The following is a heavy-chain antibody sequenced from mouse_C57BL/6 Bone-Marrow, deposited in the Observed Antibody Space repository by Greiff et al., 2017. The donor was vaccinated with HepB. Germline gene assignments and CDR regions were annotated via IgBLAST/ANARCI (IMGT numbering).Heavy chain of an antibody. CDR3: ARDYGSSYWYFDV. CDR2: ISYSGST. D-gene: IGHD1-1*01. Sequence: EVQGVESGPGMVKPSQSLSLTCTVTGYSITSGYDWHWIRHFPGNKLEWMGYISYSGSTNYNPSLKSRISITHDTSKNHFFLKLNSVTTEDTATYYCARDYGSSYWYFDVWGTGTTVTVSS. V-gene: IGHV3-1*01. CDR1: GYSITSGYD. J-gene: IGHJ1*03.